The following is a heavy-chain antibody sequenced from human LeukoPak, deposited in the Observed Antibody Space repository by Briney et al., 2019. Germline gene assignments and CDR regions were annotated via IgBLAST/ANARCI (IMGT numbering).Heavy chain of an antibody. CDR3: ARDLRGGGSYNFDY. V-gene: IGHV3-21*01. Sequence: TTGGSLRLSCAASGFTFSSYNMNWVRQAPGKGLEWVSFISSSSNYIYYADSVKGRFTISRDNAKNSLYPQMNSLRAEDTAVYYCARDLRGGGSYNFDYWGQGTLVTVSS. J-gene: IGHJ4*02. D-gene: IGHD1-26*01. CDR1: GFTFSSYN. CDR2: ISSSSNYI.